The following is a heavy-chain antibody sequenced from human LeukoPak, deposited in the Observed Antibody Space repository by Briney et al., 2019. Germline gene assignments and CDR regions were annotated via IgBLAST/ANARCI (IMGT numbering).Heavy chain of an antibody. J-gene: IGHJ2*01. CDR2: IRQDGNNK. D-gene: IGHD6-25*01. Sequence: GGSLRLSCTASGFTFSRYWMSWVRQAPGKGLEWVAHIRQDGNNKIYADSLKGRFTISRDNSEKTVFLQMNSLRPEDTAVYYCARDAAMTYRGYFDIWRRGTLVTVSS. CDR3: ARDAAMTYRGYFDI. V-gene: IGHV3-30*02. CDR1: GFTFSRYW.